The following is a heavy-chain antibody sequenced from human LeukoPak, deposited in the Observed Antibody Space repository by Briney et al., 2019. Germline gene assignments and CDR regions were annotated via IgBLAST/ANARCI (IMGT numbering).Heavy chain of an antibody. V-gene: IGHV3-33*01. CDR2: IWYDGSKK. Sequence: GGSLRLSCAVSGFTFSSYGMHWVRQAPGKGLEWVALIWYDGSKKYYADSVKGRFTISRDDSKSTLYLQMNSLRAEDTAVYYCARDPATVTSYFDYWSQGTLVTVSS. CDR3: ARDPATVTSYFDY. CDR1: GFTFSSYG. D-gene: IGHD4-17*01. J-gene: IGHJ4*02.